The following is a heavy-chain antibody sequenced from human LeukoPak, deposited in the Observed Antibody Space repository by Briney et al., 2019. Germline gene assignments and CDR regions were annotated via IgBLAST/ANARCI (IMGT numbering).Heavy chain of an antibody. CDR2: IWYDGSNK. D-gene: IGHD1-26*01. J-gene: IGHJ4*02. CDR1: GFTFSSYG. CDR3: AREPTAVGL. V-gene: IGHV3-33*01. Sequence: GGSLRLSCAASGFTFSSYGMHWVRQAPGKGLEWVAVIWYDGSNKYYADSVKGRFTISRDNAKNALYLQMNSLRAEDTAVYFCAREPTAVGLWGQGTLVTVSS.